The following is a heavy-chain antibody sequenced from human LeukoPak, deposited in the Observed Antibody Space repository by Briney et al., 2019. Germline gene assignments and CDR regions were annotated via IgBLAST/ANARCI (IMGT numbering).Heavy chain of an antibody. J-gene: IGHJ4*02. CDR3: TRRPVDTAIQGLDC. CDR2: INPGDSDT. V-gene: IGHV5-51*01. CDR1: GYSFTSDW. D-gene: IGHD5-18*01. Sequence: LGKSLKISCKGSGYSFTSDWIVWVRQVPGKGLEWMGIINPGDSDTRNSPSFQGQVTISADKSIDTAYLQWSRLEASDTAMYYCTRRPVDTAIQGLDCWGQGTLVTVSS.